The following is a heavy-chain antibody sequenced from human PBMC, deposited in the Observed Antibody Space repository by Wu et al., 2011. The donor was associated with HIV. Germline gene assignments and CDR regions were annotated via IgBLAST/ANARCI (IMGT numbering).Heavy chain of an antibody. D-gene: IGHD5-12*01. CDR2: ISAYNDNT. V-gene: IGHV1-18*01. Sequence: QVQLVQSGAEVKKPGASVKVSCKASGYTFSNYGISWVRQAPGQGLEWMGWISAYNDNTNYAQKLQGRVTMTTDTSTNTADMELRSLRSDDTAVYYCARDPRKWLRLGDYYYGNGRLGPRDHGHRLF. CDR1: GYTFSNYG. CDR3: ARDPRKWLRLGDYYYGNGR. J-gene: IGHJ6*02.